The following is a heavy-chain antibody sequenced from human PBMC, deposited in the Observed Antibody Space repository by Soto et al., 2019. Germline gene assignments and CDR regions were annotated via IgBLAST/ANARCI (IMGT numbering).Heavy chain of an antibody. V-gene: IGHV4-59*01. Sequence: SDTLSLTCTVSGASISSYYWSWIRQPPGKGLEWIGYIYFRGTTNYNPSLKSRFTMSADTSKHQVSLKLNSVTAADTAVYYCARMNYYDTSGYTFDYWGQGMMVTVS. CDR1: GASISSYY. D-gene: IGHD3-22*01. CDR2: IYFRGTT. J-gene: IGHJ4*02. CDR3: ARMNYYDTSGYTFDY.